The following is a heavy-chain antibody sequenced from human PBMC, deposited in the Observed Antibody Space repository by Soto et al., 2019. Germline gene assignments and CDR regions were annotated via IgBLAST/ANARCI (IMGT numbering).Heavy chain of an antibody. CDR3: ASLTIFGVVIIPDYYYYMDV. D-gene: IGHD3-3*01. J-gene: IGHJ6*03. Sequence: TGGSLRLSCAASGFTVSSNYMSWVRQAPGKGLEWVSVIYSGGSTYYADSVKGRFTISRDNSKNTLYLQMNSLRAEDTAVYYCASLTIFGVVIIPDYYYYMDVWGKGTTVTVSS. CDR2: IYSGGST. CDR1: GFTVSSNY. V-gene: IGHV3-66*01.